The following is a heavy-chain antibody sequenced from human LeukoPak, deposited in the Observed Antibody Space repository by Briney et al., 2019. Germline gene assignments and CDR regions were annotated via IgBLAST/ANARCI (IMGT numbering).Heavy chain of an antibody. J-gene: IGHJ4*02. CDR3: SRENGAFSPFGF. V-gene: IGHV4-4*02. CDR2: ISLSGLT. CDR1: GGSISTTNR. D-gene: IGHD2-8*01. Sequence: SGTLSLTCGVSGGSISTTNRWSWVRQPPGQGLEWIGEISLSGLTNYSPSLNSRVTMSLDKPKNQLSLNLSSVTAADTAVYYCSRENGAFSPFGFWGQGTLVTVPS.